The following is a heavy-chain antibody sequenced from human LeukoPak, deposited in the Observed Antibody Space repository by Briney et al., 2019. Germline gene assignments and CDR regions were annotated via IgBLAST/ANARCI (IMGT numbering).Heavy chain of an antibody. Sequence: PSETLSLTCAVYGGSFSGYYWSWIRQPPGKGLEWIGEINHSGSTNYNPSLKSRVTISVDTSKNQFSLKLSSVTAADTAVYYCARARIAAPTFDYWGQGTLVTVSS. J-gene: IGHJ4*02. CDR3: ARARIAAPTFDY. CDR1: GGSFSGYY. D-gene: IGHD6-13*01. V-gene: IGHV4-34*01. CDR2: INHSGST.